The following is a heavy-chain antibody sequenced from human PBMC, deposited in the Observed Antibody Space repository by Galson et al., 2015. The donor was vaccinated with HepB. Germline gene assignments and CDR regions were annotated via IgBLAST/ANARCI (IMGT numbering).Heavy chain of an antibody. CDR2: IKQDGSEK. V-gene: IGHV3-7*03. CDR1: GFTFSSYW. J-gene: IGHJ5*02. CDR3: AREIPMVRGTKLPINWFDP. Sequence: SLRLSCAASGFTFSSYWMSWVRQAPGKGLEWVANIKQDGSEKYYVDSVKGRFTISRDNAKNSLYLQMNSLRAEDTAVYYCAREIPMVRGTKLPINWFDPWDQGTLVTVAS. D-gene: IGHD3-10*01.